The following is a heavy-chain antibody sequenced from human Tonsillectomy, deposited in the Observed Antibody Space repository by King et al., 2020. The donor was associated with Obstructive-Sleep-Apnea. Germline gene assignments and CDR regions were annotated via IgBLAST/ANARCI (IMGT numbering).Heavy chain of an antibody. V-gene: IGHV3-74*01. D-gene: IGHD6-19*01. J-gene: IGHJ6*02. Sequence: VQLVESGGGLVQPGGSLRLSCAASGFTFSSYWMHWVRQAPGKGLVWVSRINSDGSSTSYADSVKGRFTISRDNAKNTLYLQMNSLSAEDTAVYYCASSVPERFDYGMDVWGQGTTVTVSS. CDR2: INSDGSST. CDR1: GFTFSSYW. CDR3: ASSVPERFDYGMDV.